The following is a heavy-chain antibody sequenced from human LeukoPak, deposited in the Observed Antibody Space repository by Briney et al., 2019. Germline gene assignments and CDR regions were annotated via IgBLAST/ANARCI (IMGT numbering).Heavy chain of an antibody. D-gene: IGHD3-10*01. Sequence: GGSLRLSCVASGFSFSRDSMNWVRQAPGKGLEWISYISYDSMIKYYADSVRGRFTISRDSAKNSLYLQMNSLRAEDTAVYYCARGGMVTMVRGVIIKPHDAFDIWGQGTMVTVSS. V-gene: IGHV3-48*01. CDR2: ISYDSMIK. CDR1: GFSFSRDS. J-gene: IGHJ3*02. CDR3: ARGGMVTMVRGVIIKPHDAFDI.